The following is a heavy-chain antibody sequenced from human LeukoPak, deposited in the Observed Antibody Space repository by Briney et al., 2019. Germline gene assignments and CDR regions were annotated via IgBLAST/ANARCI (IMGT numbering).Heavy chain of an antibody. CDR1: GGSFSGYY. V-gene: IGHV4-34*01. D-gene: IGHD3-22*01. Sequence: SETLSLTCAVYGGSFSGYYWSWIRQPPGKGLEWIGEINHSGSTDYNPSLKSRVTISVDTSKNQFSLKLNSVTAADTAVYYCASCLSYYYDSSGHQVRDAFDIWGQGTMVTVSS. CDR2: INHSGST. J-gene: IGHJ3*02. CDR3: ASCLSYYYDSSGHQVRDAFDI.